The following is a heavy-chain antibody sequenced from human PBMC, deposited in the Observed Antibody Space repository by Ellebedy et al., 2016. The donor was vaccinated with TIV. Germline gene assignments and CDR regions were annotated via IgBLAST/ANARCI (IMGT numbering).Heavy chain of an antibody. CDR1: GFTFSDHY. CDR3: TRDSTTARYFDL. Sequence: PGGSLRLSCAASGFTFSDHYMDWVRQAPGKGLEWVGRSSNKAKSYTTAYAASVKGRFTVSRDDSKNSLYLQMNSLKTEDTAVYYCTRDSTTARYFDLWGRGTLVTVSS. J-gene: IGHJ2*01. V-gene: IGHV3-72*01. D-gene: IGHD4-17*01. CDR2: SSNKAKSYTT.